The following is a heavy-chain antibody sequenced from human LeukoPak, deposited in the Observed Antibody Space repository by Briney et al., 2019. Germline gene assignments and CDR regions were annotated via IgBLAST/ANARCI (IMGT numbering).Heavy chain of an antibody. CDR2: INPNSGGT. V-gene: IGHV1-2*06. CDR3: ARGSRYFDWSNTDGGVDY. Sequence: GASVEVSCKASEYTFTGYYMHWVRQAPGQGLEWMGRINPNSGGTNYAQKFQGRVTMTRDTSITTAYMELSRLRSDDTAVYYCARGSRYFDWSNTDGGVDYWGQGTLVTVSS. D-gene: IGHD3-9*01. CDR1: EYTFTGYY. J-gene: IGHJ4*02.